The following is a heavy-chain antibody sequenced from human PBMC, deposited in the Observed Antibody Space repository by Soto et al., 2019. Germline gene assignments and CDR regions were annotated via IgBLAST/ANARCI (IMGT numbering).Heavy chain of an antibody. CDR1: CGSISSYY. V-gene: IGHV4-59*08. D-gene: IGHD4-17*01. J-gene: IGHJ4*02. Sequence: ASETLSLTCTVSCGSISSYYWGWIRQPPGKGLEWIGYIYYSGSTNYNPSLKSRVTISVDTSKNQLSLKLSSVTAADTAVYYCARRYGYYFDYWGQGTLVTVSS. CDR2: IYYSGST. CDR3: ARRYGYYFDY.